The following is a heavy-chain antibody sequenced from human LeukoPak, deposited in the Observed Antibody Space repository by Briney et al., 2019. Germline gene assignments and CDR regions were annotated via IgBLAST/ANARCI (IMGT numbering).Heavy chain of an antibody. J-gene: IGHJ4*02. CDR2: IYYSGST. Sequence: SETLSLTCTVSGDSISSSRYYWGWIRQPPGKGLEWIGSIYYSGSTYYNTSLKSRVTISVDTSKNQFSLKLSSVIAADTAVYYSARALVVVITNWGQGTLVTVSS. CDR1: GDSISSSRYY. D-gene: IGHD3-22*01. CDR3: ARALVVVITN. V-gene: IGHV4-39*01.